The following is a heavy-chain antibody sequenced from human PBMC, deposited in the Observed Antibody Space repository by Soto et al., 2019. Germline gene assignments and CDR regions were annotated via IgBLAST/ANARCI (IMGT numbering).Heavy chain of an antibody. J-gene: IGHJ6*02. CDR2: INSDGSST. CDR3: ARGASSSWYLQHYYYGMDV. Sequence: GGSMRLSCAASGFPFSSYWMHWVRQAPGKGLVWVSRINSDGSSTSYADSVKGRFTISRDNAKNTLYLQMNSLRAEDTAVYYCARGASSSWYLQHYYYGMDVWGQGTTVTVSS. V-gene: IGHV3-74*01. D-gene: IGHD6-13*01. CDR1: GFPFSSYW.